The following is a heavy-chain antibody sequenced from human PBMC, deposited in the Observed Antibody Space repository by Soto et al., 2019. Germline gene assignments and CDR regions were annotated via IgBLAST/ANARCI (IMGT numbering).Heavy chain of an antibody. CDR3: AREYSSSSNYYYGMDV. CDR1: GYTFSGYY. J-gene: IGHJ6*02. V-gene: IGHV1-2*02. Sequence: ASVKVSCKASGYTFSGYYMHWVRQAPGQGLEGMGWINPNSGGTNYSQKFQRRVAMTTDTSISTANMELSRLRSDDTAVYYCAREYSSSSNYYYGMDVWGQGTTVTVSS. D-gene: IGHD6-6*01. CDR2: INPNSGGT.